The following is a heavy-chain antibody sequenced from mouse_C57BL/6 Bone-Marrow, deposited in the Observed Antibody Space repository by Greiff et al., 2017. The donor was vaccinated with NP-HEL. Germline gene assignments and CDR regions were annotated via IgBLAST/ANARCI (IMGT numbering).Heavy chain of an antibody. V-gene: IGHV1-7*01. CDR1: GYTFTSYW. Sequence: QVQLQQPGAELVKPGASVKLSCKASGYTFTSYWMHWVKQRPGQGLEWIGYITPSSGYTKYNQKFKDKATLTADKSSSTAYMQLSSLTSEDSAGYYCARPDGYYWYFDVRGTGTTGTVSS. J-gene: IGHJ1*03. CDR3: ARPDGYYWYFDV. D-gene: IGHD2-3*01. CDR2: ITPSSGYT.